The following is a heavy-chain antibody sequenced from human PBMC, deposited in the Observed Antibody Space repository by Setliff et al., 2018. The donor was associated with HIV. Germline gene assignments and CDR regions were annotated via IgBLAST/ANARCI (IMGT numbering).Heavy chain of an antibody. CDR3: ASRGIVVVTMSMPDEFFVH. J-gene: IGHJ1*01. V-gene: IGHV4-4*02. D-gene: IGHD2-21*02. CDR1: GGSISNTSR. Sequence: PSETLSLTCAVSGGSISNTSRWNWVRQPPGKGLEWIGEIYHSGSTNYNPSLKSRVTISVDRSRNQFSLTLNSVTAADTATYYCASRGIVVVTMSMPDEFFVHWGHGTLVTVSS. CDR2: IYHSGST.